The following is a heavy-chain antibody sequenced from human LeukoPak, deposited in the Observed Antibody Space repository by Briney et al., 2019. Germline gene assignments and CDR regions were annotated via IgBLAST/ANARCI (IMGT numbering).Heavy chain of an antibody. D-gene: IGHD1-14*01. CDR1: GGFFSGYY. Sequence: PSETLSLTCAVYGGFFSGYYWSWIRQPPGKGLEWIGEINHSGSTNYNPSLKSRVTISVDTSKNQFSLKLSSVTAADTAVYYCAIDSPSTNVNPHWGQGTLVTVSS. CDR2: INHSGST. CDR3: AIDSPSTNVNPH. V-gene: IGHV4-34*01. J-gene: IGHJ4*02.